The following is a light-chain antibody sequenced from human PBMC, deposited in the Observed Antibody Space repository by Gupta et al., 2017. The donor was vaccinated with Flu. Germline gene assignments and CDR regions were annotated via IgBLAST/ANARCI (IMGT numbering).Light chain of an antibody. J-gene: IGLJ3*02. CDR1: SGINVGTYR. CDR3: MNWHSSACV. CDR2: YIVYADK. Sequence: QAVLTQPSSLSASPGASASLTCTLRSGINVGTYRIYCYQQKQGSPPQSPPRYIVYADKQQGSGVPSRFSGFKYASATAVIILISGLQSEDDYYYSSMNWHSSACVFGGGTKLTVL. V-gene: IGLV5-45*02.